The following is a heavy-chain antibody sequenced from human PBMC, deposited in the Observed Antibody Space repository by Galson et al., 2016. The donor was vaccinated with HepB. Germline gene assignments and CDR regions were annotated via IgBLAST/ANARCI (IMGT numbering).Heavy chain of an antibody. J-gene: IGHJ4*02. CDR1: GGSVNSGAWY. V-gene: IGHV4-61*08. Sequence: SETLSLTCTVSGGSVNSGAWYWSWIRQPPGKGLQWIGYVFYSGSGNTNYNPSLKSRVTISVDTSKNQFSLNLNSVTAADTAVYYCARQDLSLFYFEYWGQGTLVTVSS. CDR2: VFYSGSGNT. D-gene: IGHD3-16*02. CDR3: ARQDLSLFYFEY.